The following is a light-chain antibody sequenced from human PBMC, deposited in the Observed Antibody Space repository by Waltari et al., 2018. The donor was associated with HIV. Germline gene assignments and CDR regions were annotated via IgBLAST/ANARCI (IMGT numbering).Light chain of an antibody. V-gene: IGKV3-20*01. J-gene: IGKJ4*01. CDR2: GAS. CDR3: QQNGSSPPLT. CDR1: QSISGSY. Sequence: EIVLTQSPGTLSLSPGERATLSCSATQSISGSYLAWYQQKPGQAPRLLIYGASSRATGIPDRYSGSGSGTDFTLTISRLEPEDFAVYFCQQNGSSPPLTFGGGTKVEIK.